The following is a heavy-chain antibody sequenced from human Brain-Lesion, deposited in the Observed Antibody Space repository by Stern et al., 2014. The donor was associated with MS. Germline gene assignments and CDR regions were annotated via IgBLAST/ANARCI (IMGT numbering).Heavy chain of an antibody. J-gene: IGHJ6*02. V-gene: IGHV3-7*01. D-gene: IGHD3-3*01. CDR3: ARVYNTIYGIVTQRGSGMDV. CDR2: IKEDGTEK. CDR1: AFTFGNYW. Sequence: EVQLVESGGGLVQPGGSLTISCTAAAFTFGNYWMTWVRQAPGKGLEWVANIKEDGTEKNYVDSVKGRFTISRDNARNSLYLQMNSLRVEDTALYYCARVYNTIYGIVTQRGSGMDVWGQGTTVIVSS.